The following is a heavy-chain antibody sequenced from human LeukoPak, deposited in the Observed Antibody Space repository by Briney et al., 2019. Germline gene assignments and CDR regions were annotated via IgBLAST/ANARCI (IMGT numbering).Heavy chain of an antibody. D-gene: IGHD4/OR15-4a*01. J-gene: IGHJ4*02. CDR2: ISASDYGT. CDR1: GFTFSNYA. Sequence: PGGTLRLSCAASGFTFSNYAISWVRQSPGKGLEWVSAISASDYGTFYADSVRGRFTISRDNSKDTLYLHMNSLRVEDTAVYYCANDDVGVLNLIDNWGQGTLVTVSS. CDR3: ANDDVGVLNLIDN. V-gene: IGHV3-23*01.